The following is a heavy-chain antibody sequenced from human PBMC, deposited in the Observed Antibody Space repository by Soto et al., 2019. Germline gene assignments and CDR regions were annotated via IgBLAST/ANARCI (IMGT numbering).Heavy chain of an antibody. V-gene: IGHV3-30*18. D-gene: IGHD3-16*01. CDR3: AKYLYRGSNHEGADS. CDR1: GFPFRSYG. J-gene: IGHJ4*02. Sequence: QVQLVESGGGVVQPGRSLRLSCAASGFPFRSYGMHWVRQVPGKGLEWAAVISDDGSKEWYADSVKGRFIISRDNSENTLALQMYSLRPEDTDVYYCAKYLYRGSNHEGADSWGQGTLVTGSS. CDR2: ISDDGSKE.